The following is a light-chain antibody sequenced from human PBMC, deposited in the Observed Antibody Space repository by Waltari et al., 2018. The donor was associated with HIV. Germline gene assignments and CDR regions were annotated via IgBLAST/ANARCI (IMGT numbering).Light chain of an antibody. CDR2: RNN. J-gene: IGLJ2*01. CDR1: SSNIGGNF. V-gene: IGLV1-47*01. Sequence: QSVLTQPPSASGTPGQRVTISCSGSSSNIGGNFVFWYQQFPGTAPKLLIYRNNQRPSGVPYRCSGSKSGTSASLAISGLRSEDEADYYCTTCDDSLSGPVFGGGTKLTVL. CDR3: TTCDDSLSGPV.